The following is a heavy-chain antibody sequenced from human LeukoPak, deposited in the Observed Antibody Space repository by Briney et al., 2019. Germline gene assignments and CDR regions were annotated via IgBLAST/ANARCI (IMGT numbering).Heavy chain of an antibody. Sequence: PSETLSLTCAVSGGSFSGFYWSWLRQSPGKGLEWIGENNHNKNTKYNPSLKSRVTISVDTSKNQFSLKMTSVTAADTAVYYCARRGFGYDDFWKIDPWSQGILVIVSS. D-gene: IGHD3-3*01. J-gene: IGHJ5*02. CDR1: GGSFSGFY. V-gene: IGHV4-34*01. CDR2: NNHNKNT. CDR3: ARRGFGYDDFWKIDP.